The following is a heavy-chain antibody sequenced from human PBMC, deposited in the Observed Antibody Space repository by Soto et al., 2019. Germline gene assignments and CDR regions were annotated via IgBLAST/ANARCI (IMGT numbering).Heavy chain of an antibody. CDR3: ASTMGVDTAMEKGY. J-gene: IGHJ4*02. CDR2: IYYSGST. Sequence: SETLSLTCTVSGGSISSYYWSWIRQPPGKGLEWIGYIYYSGSTNYNPSLKSRVTISVDTSKNQFSLKLSSVTAADTAVYYCASTMGVDTAMEKGYWGQGTLVTVSS. V-gene: IGHV4-59*01. CDR1: GGSISSYY. D-gene: IGHD5-18*01.